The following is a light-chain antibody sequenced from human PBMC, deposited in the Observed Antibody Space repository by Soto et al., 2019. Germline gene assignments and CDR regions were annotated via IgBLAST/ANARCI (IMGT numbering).Light chain of an antibody. CDR3: QQSYNTPRT. CDR2: AAS. J-gene: IGKJ1*01. CDR1: QSITNW. Sequence: DIQMTQSPSTLSGSVGDRVTITCRASQSITNWLAWYQQNPGKAPNLLIYAASSLQSGVPSRFSGSGSGTDFTLTISSLQPEDFATYYCQQSYNTPRTFGQGTKVDIK. V-gene: IGKV1-39*01.